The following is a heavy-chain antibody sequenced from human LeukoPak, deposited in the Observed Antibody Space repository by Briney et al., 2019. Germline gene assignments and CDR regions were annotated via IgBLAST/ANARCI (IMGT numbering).Heavy chain of an antibody. D-gene: IGHD2-21*01. V-gene: IGHV3-30*02. CDR2: IRYNGSNK. CDR1: GFTFSSYG. CDR3: AKVFAYCGGDCYFDAFDI. J-gene: IGHJ3*02. Sequence: GGSLRLSCAASGFTFSSYGMHWVRQAPGKGLEWVAFIRYNGSNKYYADSVKGRFTISRDNSKNTLYLQMNSLRAEDTAVYYCAKVFAYCGGDCYFDAFDIWGQGTMVTVSS.